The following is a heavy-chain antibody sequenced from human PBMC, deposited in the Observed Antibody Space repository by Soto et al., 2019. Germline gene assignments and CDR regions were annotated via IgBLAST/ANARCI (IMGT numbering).Heavy chain of an antibody. CDR3: AKREDTNSGDFNI. D-gene: IGHD4-17*01. CDR1: GFTFSSYG. CDR2: ISYDGSNQ. Sequence: QPGGSLRLSCAASGFTFSSYGMHWVRQAPGKGLEWVAFISYDGSNQNYADSVKGRFTISRDNSRNTLFVQMNSLRVEDTAVYYCAKREDTNSGDFNIWGQGTMVTASS. V-gene: IGHV3-30*18. J-gene: IGHJ3*02.